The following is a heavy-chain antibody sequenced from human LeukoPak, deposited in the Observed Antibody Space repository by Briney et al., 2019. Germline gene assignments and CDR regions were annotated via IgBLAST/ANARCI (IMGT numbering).Heavy chain of an antibody. CDR3: ARLGTNYGDYRFAF. V-gene: IGHV4-59*12. CDR1: GGSISSYY. CDR2: TYYSGNT. D-gene: IGHD4-17*01. J-gene: IGHJ4*02. Sequence: SETLSLTCTVSGGSISSYYWSWIRQPPGKGLEWIGYTYYSGNTNYNPSLKSRVTISVDTSKNQFSLELSSVTAADTAVYYCARLGTNYGDYRFAFWGQGTLVTVSP.